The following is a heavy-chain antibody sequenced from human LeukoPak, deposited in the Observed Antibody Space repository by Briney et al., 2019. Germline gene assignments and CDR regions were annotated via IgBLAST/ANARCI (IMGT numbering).Heavy chain of an antibody. CDR3: ASLRGYSGYDHFDY. CDR1: GGSFSGYY. Sequence: SETLSLTCAVYGGSFSGYYWSWIRQPSGKGLEWIGEINHSGSTNYNPSLKSRVTISVDTSKNQFSLKLSSVTAADTAVYYCASLRGYSGYDHFDYWGQGTLVTVSS. D-gene: IGHD5-12*01. J-gene: IGHJ4*02. V-gene: IGHV4-34*01. CDR2: INHSGST.